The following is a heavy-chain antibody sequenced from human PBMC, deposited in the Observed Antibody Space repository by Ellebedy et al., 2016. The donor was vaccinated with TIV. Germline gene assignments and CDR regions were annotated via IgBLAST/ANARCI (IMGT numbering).Heavy chain of an antibody. J-gene: IGHJ5*02. CDR3: ARDPALPRGRFDT. CDR1: GGSISNSDYY. CDR2: IYYSGSA. V-gene: IGHV4-39*07. Sequence: MPGGSLRLSCTVSGGSISNSDYYLNWIRQPPGKGLEWIGSIYYSGSAYYNPSLKSRVTVSVDTSKNQFSLNLSSVTAADTAVYYCARDPALPRGRFDTWGQGTLVTVSS.